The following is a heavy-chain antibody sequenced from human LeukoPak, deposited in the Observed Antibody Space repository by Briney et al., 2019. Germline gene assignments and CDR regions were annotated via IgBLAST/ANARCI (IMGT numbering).Heavy chain of an antibody. J-gene: IGHJ5*02. CDR3: ARGKAARTSPVFDP. V-gene: IGHV1-8*03. Sequence: ASVKVSCKASGYTFTGYYMHWVRQAPGQGLEWMGWMNPNSGNTGYAQKFQGRVTITRNTSISTAYMELSSLRSEDTAVYYCARGKAARTSPVFDPWGQGTLVTVSS. CDR2: MNPNSGNT. D-gene: IGHD6-6*01. CDR1: GYTFTGYY.